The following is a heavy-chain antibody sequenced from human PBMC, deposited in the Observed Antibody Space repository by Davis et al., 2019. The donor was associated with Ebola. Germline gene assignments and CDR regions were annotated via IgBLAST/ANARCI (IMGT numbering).Heavy chain of an antibody. CDR1: GFTFSDYY. CDR2: INHSGST. V-gene: IGHV4-34*01. J-gene: IGHJ6*02. CDR3: ARGTYRMDV. Sequence: MPGGSLRLSCAASGFTFSDYYWSWIRQPPGKGLEWIGEINHSGSTNYNPSLKSRVTISVDTSKNQFSLKLSSVTAADTAVYYCARGTYRMDVWGQGTTVTVSS.